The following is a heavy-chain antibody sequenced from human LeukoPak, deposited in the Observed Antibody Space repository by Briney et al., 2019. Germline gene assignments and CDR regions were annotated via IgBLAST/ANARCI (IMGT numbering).Heavy chain of an antibody. CDR2: IYHSGST. Sequence: PSETLSLTCAVSGYSISSGYYWGWIRQPPGKGLEWIGSIYHSGSTYYNPSLKSRVTISVDTSKNQFSLKLSSVTAADTAVYYCARGGDTYYDFWSGYPTLFDYWGQGTLVTVSS. D-gene: IGHD3-3*01. V-gene: IGHV4-38-2*01. CDR3: ARGGDTYYDFWSGYPTLFDY. J-gene: IGHJ4*02. CDR1: GYSISSGYY.